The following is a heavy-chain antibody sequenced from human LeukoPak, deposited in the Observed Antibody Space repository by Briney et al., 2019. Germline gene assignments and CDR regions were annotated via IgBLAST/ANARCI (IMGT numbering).Heavy chain of an antibody. CDR1: GFTVSSNY. D-gene: IGHD3-10*01. V-gene: IGHV3-74*01. CDR2: INSDGSTA. Sequence: GGSLRLSCAASGFTVSSNYMSWVRQVPGKGLVWVSRINSDGSTADYADAVKGRFTISRDNAKNTLYLEMNSLRAEDTALYYCARLRGEYDFDYWGQGTLVTVSS. J-gene: IGHJ4*02. CDR3: ARLRGEYDFDY.